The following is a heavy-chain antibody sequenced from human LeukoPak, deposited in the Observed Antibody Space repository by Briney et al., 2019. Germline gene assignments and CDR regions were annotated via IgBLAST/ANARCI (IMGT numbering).Heavy chain of an antibody. D-gene: IGHD2-15*01. CDR2: IYYSGST. Sequence: PSETLSLTCTVSGASISGYYWSWIRQPPGKGLEWIGYIYYSGSTNYNPSLKSRVTISVDTSKNQFSLKLSSVTAADTAVYYCARTTGGCSGGSCYGDYWFDPWGQGTLVTVSS. J-gene: IGHJ5*02. V-gene: IGHV4-59*08. CDR1: GASISGYY. CDR3: ARTTGGCSGGSCYGDYWFDP.